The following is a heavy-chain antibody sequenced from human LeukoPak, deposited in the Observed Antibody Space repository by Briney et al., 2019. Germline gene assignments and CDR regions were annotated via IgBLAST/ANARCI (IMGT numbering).Heavy chain of an antibody. CDR1: GFTFSSYA. D-gene: IGHD3-22*01. J-gene: IGHJ3*02. V-gene: IGHV3-23*01. CDR3: ARNTSGFKLGDAFDI. CDR2: ISGSAYST. Sequence: GGSLGLSCAASGFTFSSYAMTWVRQAPGKGLEWISAISGSAYSTSYADSVKGRFTISRDNSKNTFYLQMNSLRAEDTAIYYCARNTSGFKLGDAFDIWGQGTMVTVSS.